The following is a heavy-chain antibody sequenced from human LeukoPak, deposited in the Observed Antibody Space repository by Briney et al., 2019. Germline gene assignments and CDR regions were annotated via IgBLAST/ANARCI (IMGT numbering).Heavy chain of an antibody. CDR3: ARMPRWDGYDLDY. CDR2: IYYCWST. J-gene: IGHJ4*02. D-gene: IGHD5-12*01. CDR1: GGSISSCY. V-gene: IGHV4-59*01. Sequence: PSETLSLTSTVSGGSISSCYWSWIRQPPGQGLEWIGDIYYCWSTNYNPSLTSRVTISVDTSKNQFSLKLSSVTAAVTAVYYCARMPRWDGYDLDYWGQGTLVTVSS.